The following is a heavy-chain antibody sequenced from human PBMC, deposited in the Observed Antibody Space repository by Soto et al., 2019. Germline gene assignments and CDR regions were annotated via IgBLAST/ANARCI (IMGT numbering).Heavy chain of an antibody. J-gene: IGHJ3*02. CDR3: ARDLGYYDSSGRRSAFDI. V-gene: IGHV3-21*01. Sequence: AGGSLRLSCAASGFTFSSYSMNWVRQAPGKGLEWVSSISSSSSYIYYADSVKGRLTISRDNAKNSLYLQMNSLRAEDTAVYYCARDLGYYDSSGRRSAFDIWGQGTMVTVSS. CDR1: GFTFSSYS. CDR2: ISSSSSYI. D-gene: IGHD3-22*01.